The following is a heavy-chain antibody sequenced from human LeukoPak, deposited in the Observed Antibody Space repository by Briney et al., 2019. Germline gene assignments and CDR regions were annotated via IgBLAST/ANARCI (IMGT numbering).Heavy chain of an antibody. J-gene: IGHJ4*02. Sequence: GGSLRLSCAASGFTFSSHAMNWVRQAPVKGLEWVSAISGSGGSTYYADSVKGRFTISRDNSKNTLYLQMNSLRAEDTAVYYCAKEGSVGYFDYWGQGTLVTVSS. V-gene: IGHV3-23*01. D-gene: IGHD3-10*01. CDR3: AKEGSVGYFDY. CDR2: ISGSGGST. CDR1: GFTFSSHA.